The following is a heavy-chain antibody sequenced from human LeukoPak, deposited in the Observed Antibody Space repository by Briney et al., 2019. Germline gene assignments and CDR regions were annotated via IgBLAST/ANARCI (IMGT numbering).Heavy chain of an antibody. CDR1: GYTFTSYG. V-gene: IGHV1-3*01. CDR2: INAGNGNT. D-gene: IGHD3-10*01. J-gene: IGHJ5*02. Sequence: ASVKVSCKASGYTFTSYGISWVRQAPGQRLEWMGWINAGNGNTKYSQKFQGRVTITRDTSASTAYMELSSLRSEDTAVYYCARDPMVRGVININWFDPWGQGTLVTVSS. CDR3: ARDPMVRGVININWFDP.